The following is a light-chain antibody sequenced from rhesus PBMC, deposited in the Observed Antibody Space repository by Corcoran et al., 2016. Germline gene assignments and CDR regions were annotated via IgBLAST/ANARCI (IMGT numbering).Light chain of an antibody. J-gene: IGKJ4*01. CDR1: QGISSY. CDR2: AAS. CDR3: RQHNSYPLT. V-gene: IGKV1-25*01. Sequence: DIQMTQSPSSLSASVGDRVTITCRASQGISSYLAWYQQKPGKAPKLLFYAASILQNGVPSRFSGSGAGPDFTLTIGSLQHEDFATYYCRQHNSYPLTFGGGTKVELK.